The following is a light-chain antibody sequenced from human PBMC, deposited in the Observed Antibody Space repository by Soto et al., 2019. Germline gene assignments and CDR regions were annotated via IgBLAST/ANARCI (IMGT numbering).Light chain of an antibody. CDR3: QQHGGSPIT. CDR2: GAS. J-gene: IGKJ5*01. CDR1: QTVTNNF. V-gene: IGKV3-20*01. Sequence: EIVLTQSPGTLSLSPGQRATLSCRASQTVTNNFLAWHQQKPGQTPRLLIYGASSRATGTPDRFNGSGSGTDFTLTISRLEPEDFAVYYCQQHGGSPITFGQGTRMEIK.